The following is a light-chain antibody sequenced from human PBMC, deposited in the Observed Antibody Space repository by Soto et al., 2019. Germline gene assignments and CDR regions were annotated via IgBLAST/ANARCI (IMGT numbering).Light chain of an antibody. Sequence: QSALTQPASVSGSPGQSITISCTGTSSDVGGYNYVSWYQQHPGKAPKLMIYDVSNRPSGVSNRFSGSKSGNTASLTISGLQAEDEADYYCISYTDSTSVVFGGGTKVTVL. J-gene: IGLJ2*01. CDR2: DVS. CDR1: SSDVGGYNY. V-gene: IGLV2-14*01. CDR3: ISYTDSTSVV.